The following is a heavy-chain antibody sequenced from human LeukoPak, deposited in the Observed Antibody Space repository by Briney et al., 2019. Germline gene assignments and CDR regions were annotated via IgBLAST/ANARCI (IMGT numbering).Heavy chain of an antibody. J-gene: IGHJ3*02. CDR2: IYYSGSA. D-gene: IGHD2-2*01. CDR1: SGSISSGGYF. Sequence: SQTLSLTCTVSSGSISSGGYFWSWIRQHPGKGLEWIGYIYYSGSAYQNPSLQSRVTTSVDTSKNQFSLKLNSVTAADTAVYYCARLYCSGTSCSYGGAFDIWGQGTMVTVSS. CDR3: ARLYCSGTSCSYGGAFDI. V-gene: IGHV4-31*03.